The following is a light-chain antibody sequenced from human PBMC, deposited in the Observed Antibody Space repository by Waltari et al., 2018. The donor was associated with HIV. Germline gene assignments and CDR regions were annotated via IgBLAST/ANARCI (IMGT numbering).Light chain of an antibody. Sequence: QSALTQPASVSGSPGQSITISCTGRSSDVGDYNYVSWSQQHPVKSLKHINYDGSNWPSGVSNRCSGSNAGSTASLTISGLQAEDEADYYCSSYTSGSAVLFGGGTKVTVL. J-gene: IGLJ2*01. CDR2: DGS. CDR1: SSDVGDYNY. CDR3: SSYTSGSAVL. V-gene: IGLV2-14*01.